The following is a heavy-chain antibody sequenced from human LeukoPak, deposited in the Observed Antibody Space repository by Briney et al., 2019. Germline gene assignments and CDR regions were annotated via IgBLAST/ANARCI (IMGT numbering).Heavy chain of an antibody. CDR3: ARDPPRSVCASDI. CDR2: IRGSGGST. CDR1: GFTFSSYA. J-gene: IGHJ3*02. V-gene: IGHV3-23*01. Sequence: GGTLRLSCAASGFTFSSYAMSWVRQAPGKGLEWVTAIRGSGGSTHYADSVRGRFTISRDNSKNTLYLQMNSLRAEDTAVYYCARDPPRSVCASDIWGQGTMVTVSS.